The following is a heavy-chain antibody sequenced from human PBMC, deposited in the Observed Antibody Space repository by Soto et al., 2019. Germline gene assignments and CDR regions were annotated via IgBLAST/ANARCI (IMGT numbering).Heavy chain of an antibody. CDR2: TYYRSKWYN. CDR1: GDSVSSNSAA. CDR3: AREVGAAAGNYYYYGMDV. Sequence: SQTLSLTCAISGDSVSSNSAAWNWIRQSPSRGLEWLGRTYYRSKWYNDYAVSVKSRITINPGTSKNQFSLQLNSVTPEDTAVYYCAREVGAAAGNYYYYGMDVWGQGTTVTVSS. D-gene: IGHD6-13*01. V-gene: IGHV6-1*01. J-gene: IGHJ6*02.